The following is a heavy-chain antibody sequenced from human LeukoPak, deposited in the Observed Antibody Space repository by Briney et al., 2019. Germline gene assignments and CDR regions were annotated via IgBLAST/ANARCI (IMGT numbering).Heavy chain of an antibody. D-gene: IGHD2-2*02. V-gene: IGHV1-2*02. CDR2: INPNSGGT. CDR3: ARSQDCSSTSCNKWLDP. CDR1: GYTFIGYY. J-gene: IGHJ5*02. Sequence: GASVKVSCKASGYTFIGYYMHWVRQAPGQGLEWMGWINPNSGGTNYAQKFQGRVTMTRDTSISTAYMELSSLRSDDTAVYYCARSQDCSSTSCNKWLDPWGQGTLVTV.